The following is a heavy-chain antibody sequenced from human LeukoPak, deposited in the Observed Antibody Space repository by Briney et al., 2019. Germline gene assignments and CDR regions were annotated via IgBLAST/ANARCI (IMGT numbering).Heavy chain of an antibody. D-gene: IGHD5-24*01. CDR2: IYYSGST. CDR3: AREETRDGYNRVFDY. Sequence: KPSETLSLTCTVSGGSISSYYWSWIRQPPGKGLEWIGYIYYSGSTNYNPSLKSRVTISVDKSKNQFSLKLSSVTAADTAVYYCAREETRDGYNRVFDYWGQGTLVTVSS. CDR1: GGSISSYY. J-gene: IGHJ4*02. V-gene: IGHV4-59*12.